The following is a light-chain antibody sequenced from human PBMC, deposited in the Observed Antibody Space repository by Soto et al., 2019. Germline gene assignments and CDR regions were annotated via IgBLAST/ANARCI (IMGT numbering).Light chain of an antibody. J-gene: IGKJ1*01. CDR3: QQYNSYSWT. CDR1: QTISSW. V-gene: IGKV1-5*01. CDR2: XXX. Sequence: DIQMTQSPSTLSGSVGDRVXXXXXASQTISSWLAWYQQKPGKAPKLLIYXXXXLXSGVXSRFSGSGSGTEFTLTISSLQPDDFATYYCQQYNSYSWTFGQGTKVDIK.